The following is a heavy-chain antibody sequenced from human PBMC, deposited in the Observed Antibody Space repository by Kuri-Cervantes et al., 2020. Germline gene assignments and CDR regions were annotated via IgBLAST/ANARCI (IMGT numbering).Heavy chain of an antibody. V-gene: IGHV1-8*01. Sequence: ASVKVSCKASGYTFTNYDINWVRQATGQGLEWMGWMSPNSGNTGYAQKFQGRVTMTRNTSIGTAYMELSRLRSDDTAVYYCAREPRYCSGGSCLNWFDSWGQGTLVTVSS. CDR2: MSPNSGNT. D-gene: IGHD2-15*01. CDR3: AREPRYCSGGSCLNWFDS. CDR1: GYTFTNYD. J-gene: IGHJ5*01.